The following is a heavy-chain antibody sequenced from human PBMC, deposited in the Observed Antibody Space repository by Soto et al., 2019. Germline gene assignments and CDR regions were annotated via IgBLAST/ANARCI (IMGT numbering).Heavy chain of an antibody. CDR3: ARVIGLGTSLYYYYYMDV. J-gene: IGHJ6*03. CDR2: ISYDGSNK. Sequence: GGSLRLSCAASGFTFSSYAMHWVRQAPGKGLEWVAVISYDGSNKYYADSVKGRFTISRDNSKNTLYLQMNSLRAEDTAVYYCARVIGLGTSLYYYYYMDVWGKGTTVTVSS. D-gene: IGHD2-2*01. V-gene: IGHV3-30-3*01. CDR1: GFTFSSYA.